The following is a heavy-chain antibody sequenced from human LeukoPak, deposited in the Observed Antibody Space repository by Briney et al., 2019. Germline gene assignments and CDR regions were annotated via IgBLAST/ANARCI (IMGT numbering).Heavy chain of an antibody. CDR3: ARASRDGYNQNFDY. Sequence: GESLKISCKAYGYSFFSNYWIAWVRQMPGKGLEWMGILYPGDSDSRYSPSFQGQVTISADRSISTTYLHWSSLKVSDTAMYYCARASRDGYNQNFDYWGQGTLVTVSS. V-gene: IGHV5-51*01. J-gene: IGHJ4*02. CDR2: LYPGDSDS. D-gene: IGHD5-24*01. CDR1: GYSFFSNYW.